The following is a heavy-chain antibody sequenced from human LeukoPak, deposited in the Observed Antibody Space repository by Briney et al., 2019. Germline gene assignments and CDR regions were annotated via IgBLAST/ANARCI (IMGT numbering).Heavy chain of an antibody. D-gene: IGHD3-10*01. V-gene: IGHV4-34*01. CDR1: GGSFSGYY. Sequence: SETLSLTCAVYGGSFSGYYWSWIRQPPGKGLEWIGEINHSGSTNYNPSLKSRVTISVDTSKNQFSLKLSSVTAADTAVYYCARGRFYYYGSGSFVFDYWGQGTLVTVSS. J-gene: IGHJ4*02. CDR3: ARGRFYYYGSGSFVFDY. CDR2: INHSGST.